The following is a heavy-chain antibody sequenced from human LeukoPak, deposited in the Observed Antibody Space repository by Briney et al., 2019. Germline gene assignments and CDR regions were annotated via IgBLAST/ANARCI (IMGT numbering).Heavy chain of an antibody. D-gene: IGHD1-26*01. J-gene: IGHJ2*01. Sequence: PGGSLRLSCAASGLIFSNYAMHWVRQGPGKGLECISTISSDGGSTYYANSVKGRFTISRDNSKNTLLQMGSLRAEDMAVYYCARGRQGAKTRYFDLWGRGTRVTVSS. CDR2: ISSDGGST. V-gene: IGHV3-64*01. CDR1: GLIFSNYA. CDR3: ARGRQGAKTRYFDL.